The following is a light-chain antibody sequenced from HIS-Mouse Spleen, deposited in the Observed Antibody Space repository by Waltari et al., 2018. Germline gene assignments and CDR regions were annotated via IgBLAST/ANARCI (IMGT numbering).Light chain of an antibody. V-gene: IGKV3-11*01. J-gene: IGKJ4*01. CDR1: QGVSSY. Sequence: ESVLTQSPATLSLSPGERATLSCRASQGVSSYLAWYQQKPGQAPRLLIYDASNRATGIPARFSGSGSGTDFTLTISSLEPEDFAVYYCQQRSNWPPLTFGGGTKVEIK. CDR2: DAS. CDR3: QQRSNWPPLT.